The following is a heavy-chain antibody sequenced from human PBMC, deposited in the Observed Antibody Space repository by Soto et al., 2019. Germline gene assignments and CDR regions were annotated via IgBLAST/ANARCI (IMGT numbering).Heavy chain of an antibody. CDR3: TTELNAMHAFDI. CDR1: GFTFSTYG. D-gene: IGHD1-1*01. Sequence: QVQLVESGGGVVKPGRSLRLSGVASGFTFSTYGMHWVRQVPGKGLEWVAMTWNDGSNKYYTDSMKDRFTISRDNSKNTLYLQMNSLTDEDSAVYYCTTELNAMHAFDIWGQGTMVTVSS. CDR2: TWNDGSNK. V-gene: IGHV3-33*01. J-gene: IGHJ3*02.